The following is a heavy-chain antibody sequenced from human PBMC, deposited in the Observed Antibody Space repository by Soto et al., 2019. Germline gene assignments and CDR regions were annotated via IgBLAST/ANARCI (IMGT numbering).Heavy chain of an antibody. CDR3: ARDSAWGLRSDP. Sequence: PGGSLRLSCAASGFTFSSYLMTWVRQSPGKGLEWVASISTASSYIYYADSVKGRFTISRDDAKTSLSLQMNSLRAEDTAVYYCARDSAWGLRSDPWGQGTLVTVS. D-gene: IGHD2-21*01. J-gene: IGHJ5*02. CDR2: ISTASSYI. V-gene: IGHV3-21*01. CDR1: GFTFSSYL.